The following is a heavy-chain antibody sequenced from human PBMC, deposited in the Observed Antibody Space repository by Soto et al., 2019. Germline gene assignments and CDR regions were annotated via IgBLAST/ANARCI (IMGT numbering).Heavy chain of an antibody. CDR1: GFNVDDYG. D-gene: IGHD6-19*01. CDR2: IYWKGGNS. V-gene: IGHV3-20*04. Sequence: GGSLRLSCTLSGFNVDDYGMSWVRHVPGKGLEWVSGIYWKGGNSHYADSVKGRFTITRDNAKNSLYLQLDSLRAEDTALYYCAKGASVPGMLVAFDIWGQGTMVTVSS. J-gene: IGHJ3*02. CDR3: AKGASVPGMLVAFDI.